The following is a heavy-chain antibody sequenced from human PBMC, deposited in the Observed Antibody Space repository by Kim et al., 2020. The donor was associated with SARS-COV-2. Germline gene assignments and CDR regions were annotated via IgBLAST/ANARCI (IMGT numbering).Heavy chain of an antibody. J-gene: IGHJ3*01. Sequence: GGSLRLSCAASGFNFNNFGFHWVRQAPGKGLEWVAVISYEGGKTNYADSLKGRFIISRDYSKNTLYLELTSLTPEDTAVYYCAKSTVIIWFGQSRNDAF. D-gene: IGHD3-10*01. V-gene: IGHV3-30*18. CDR2: ISYEGGKT. CDR3: AKSTVIIWFGQSRNDAF. CDR1: GFNFNNFG.